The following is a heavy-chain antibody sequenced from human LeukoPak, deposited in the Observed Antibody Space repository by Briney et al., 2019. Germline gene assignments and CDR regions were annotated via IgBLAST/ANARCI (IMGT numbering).Heavy chain of an antibody. J-gene: IGHJ4*02. CDR1: GYTFTSHG. V-gene: IGHV1-18*04. CDR2: ISGYNGNT. Sequence: GASVKVSCKASGYTFTSHGISWVRQAPGQGPEWMGWISGYNGNTNYAQKIQGRVTMTTDTSTNTAYMELRSLRSDDTAAYYCARGAVAVLYYFDYWGQGTLVTVSS. D-gene: IGHD6-19*01. CDR3: ARGAVAVLYYFDY.